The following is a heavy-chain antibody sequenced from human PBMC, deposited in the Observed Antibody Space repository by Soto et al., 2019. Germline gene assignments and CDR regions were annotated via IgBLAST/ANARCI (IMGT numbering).Heavy chain of an antibody. Sequence: QVQLVQSGAEVKKPGASVKVSCKASGYTFTSYAMHWVRQAPGQRLEWMGWINAGNGNTKYSQKFQGRVTITRDTAASRAYMELSSLRSEDTAVYSCASLRGYSSGPPDAFDIWGQGTMVTVSS. V-gene: IGHV1-3*01. CDR1: GYTFTSYA. J-gene: IGHJ3*02. CDR3: ASLRGYSSGPPDAFDI. D-gene: IGHD2-15*01. CDR2: INAGNGNT.